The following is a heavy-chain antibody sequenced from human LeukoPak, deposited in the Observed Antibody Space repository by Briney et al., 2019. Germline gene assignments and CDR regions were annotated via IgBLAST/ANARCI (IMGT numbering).Heavy chain of an antibody. Sequence: ASETLSLTCTVSGGSIISGTYYWSWIRQPAGKGLEWIGSIYHSGNTYYNPSLKSRVTISVDTSKNQFSLKLNSVTAADTAVYYCARAGYGDSDFDYWGQGTLVTVSS. CDR3: ARAGYGDSDFDY. CDR2: IYHSGNT. CDR1: GGSIISGTYY. D-gene: IGHD4-17*01. J-gene: IGHJ4*02. V-gene: IGHV4-39*07.